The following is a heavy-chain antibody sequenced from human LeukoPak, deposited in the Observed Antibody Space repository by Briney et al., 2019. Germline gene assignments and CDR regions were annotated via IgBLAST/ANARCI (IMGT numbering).Heavy chain of an antibody. V-gene: IGHV4-31*03. CDR2: MYYSGST. J-gene: IGHJ4*02. CDR3: ARSGGYYFDY. CDR1: GVSISSGGYY. D-gene: IGHD3-10*01. Sequence: SETLSLTCTVSGVSISSGGYYWSWVRQHPGKSLEGIGYMYYSGSTYYTPSLKSRVTISVDTSKTHFSLKLSSVTAADTAVYYCARSGGYYFDYWGQGTLVTVSS.